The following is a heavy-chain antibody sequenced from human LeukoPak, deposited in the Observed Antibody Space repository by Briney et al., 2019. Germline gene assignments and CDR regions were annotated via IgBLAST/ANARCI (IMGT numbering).Heavy chain of an antibody. V-gene: IGHV4-30-4*01. D-gene: IGHD4-17*01. CDR2: IFYSGST. Sequence: PSETLSLTCTVSGYSISSGYYWSWIRQPPGKGLEWIGYIFYSGSTYYNPSLKSRVTISVDTSKNQFSLKLSSVTAADTAVYYCARGLKKHGDHDPPFDYWGQGTLVTVSS. J-gene: IGHJ4*02. CDR3: ARGLKKHGDHDPPFDY. CDR1: GYSISSGYY.